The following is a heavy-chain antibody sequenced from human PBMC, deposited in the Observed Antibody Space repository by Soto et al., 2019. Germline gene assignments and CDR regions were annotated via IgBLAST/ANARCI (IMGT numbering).Heavy chain of an antibody. CDR3: ARGGGSMDY. CDR2: INQSGST. D-gene: IGHD3-16*01. CDR1: GGSLSGYY. V-gene: IGHV4-34*01. J-gene: IGHJ4*02. Sequence: PSETLSLTCAVYGGSLSGYYWSWIRQPPGKGLEWIGEINQSGSTNYNPSLKSRVTISLDTSKNQFSLKLTSVTAADTAVYYCARGGGSMDYWGQRTLVTVSS.